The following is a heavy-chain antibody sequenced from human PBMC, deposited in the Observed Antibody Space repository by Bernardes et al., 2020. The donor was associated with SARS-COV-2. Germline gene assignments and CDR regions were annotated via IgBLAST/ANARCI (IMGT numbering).Heavy chain of an antibody. J-gene: IGHJ4*02. V-gene: IGHV1-2*02. CDR2: INPSRGVT. Sequence: ASVKVSCKASGYTFTASYMHLVLHSPGQGLEWLGWINPSRGVTNYAQKFQGRVTMTRDTSITTAYMELSRLKSDDTAVYYCARGPVGTPDFWGQGTLVTVSS. CDR3: ARGPVGTPDF. D-gene: IGHD1-26*01. CDR1: GYTFTASY.